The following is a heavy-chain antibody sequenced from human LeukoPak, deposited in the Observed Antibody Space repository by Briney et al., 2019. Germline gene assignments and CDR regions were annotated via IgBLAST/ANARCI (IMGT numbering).Heavy chain of an antibody. V-gene: IGHV4-59*01. J-gene: IGHJ6*02. CDR2: IYYSGST. Sequence: PSETLSLTCTVSGGSISSYCWSWIRQPPGKGLEWIGYIYYSGSTNYNPSLKSRVTISVDTSKNQFSLKLSSVTAADTAVYYCARDMHGFDFWSGSSGNYYYYYGMDVWGQGTTVTVSS. CDR3: ARDMHGFDFWSGSSGNYYYYYGMDV. CDR1: GGSISSYC. D-gene: IGHD3-3*01.